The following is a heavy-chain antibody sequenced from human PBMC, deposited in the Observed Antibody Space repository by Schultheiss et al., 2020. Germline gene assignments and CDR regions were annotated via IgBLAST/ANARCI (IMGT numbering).Heavy chain of an antibody. CDR1: GFTFSSYW. V-gene: IGHV3-48*04. CDR2: ISSSSSTI. Sequence: GESLKISCAASGFTFSSYWMHWVRQAPGKGLEWVSYISSSSSTIYYADSVKGRFTISRDNAKNSLYLQMNSLRAEDTAVYYCARDWRGASAYWGQGALVTVSS. D-gene: IGHD1-26*01. J-gene: IGHJ4*02. CDR3: ARDWRGASAY.